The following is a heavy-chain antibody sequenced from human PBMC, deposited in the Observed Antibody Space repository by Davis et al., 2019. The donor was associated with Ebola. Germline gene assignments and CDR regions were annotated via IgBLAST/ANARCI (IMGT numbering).Heavy chain of an antibody. CDR2: TYYSSKWYY. V-gene: IGHV6-1*01. CDR1: GDSVSSGG. Sequence: HSQTLSLTCAISGDSVSSGGWNWIRQSPSRGLEWLGRTYYSSKWYYDYAVSVKSRITINPDTSKNQFSLQLNSVTPEDTALYYCARGWLQGGMDVWGEGTTVTVSS. D-gene: IGHD5-18*01. CDR3: ARGWLQGGMDV. J-gene: IGHJ6*04.